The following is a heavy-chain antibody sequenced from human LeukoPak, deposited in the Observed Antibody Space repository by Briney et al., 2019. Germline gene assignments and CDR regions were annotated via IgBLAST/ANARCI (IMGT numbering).Heavy chain of an antibody. J-gene: IGHJ4*02. V-gene: IGHV4-4*07. CDR2: IHSSGST. CDR3: ARGSQNYYNPFDN. Sequence: SETLSLTCTVSGGSISGSISGPYWSWVRQPAGKGLEWIGRIHSSGSTKYNPSLKSRVTMSVDTSKNQLFLRLTSVTAADTALYYCARGSQNYYNPFDNWGQGTLVTVSS. CDR1: GGSISGSISGPY. D-gene: IGHD3-10*01.